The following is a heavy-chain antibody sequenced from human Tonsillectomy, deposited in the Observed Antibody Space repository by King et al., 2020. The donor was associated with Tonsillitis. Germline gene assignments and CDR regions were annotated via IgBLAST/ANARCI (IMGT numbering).Heavy chain of an antibody. D-gene: IGHD3-10*01. J-gene: IGHJ4*02. CDR3: ATPWPSTYGPSPFDF. CDR2: MSPSSGKT. CDR1: GYTFTSYN. V-gene: IGHV1-8*01. Sequence: QLVQSWAEVRKPGASVKVSCKASGYTFTSYNIHWVRQATGQGLEWMGWMSPSSGKTGYAPKFQGRVTMTTNTSISTAYMELYSLRSEDTAVFYCATPWPSTYGPSPFDFWGQGTLVTVSS.